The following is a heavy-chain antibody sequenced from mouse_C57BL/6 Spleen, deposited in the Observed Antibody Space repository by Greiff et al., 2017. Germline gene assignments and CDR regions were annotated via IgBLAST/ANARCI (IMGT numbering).Heavy chain of an antibody. Sequence: VQLKQSGPELVKPGASVKIPCKASGYTFTDYNMDWVKPSHGKSLEWIGDRNPNNGGTIYNQKFKGKATLTVDKSSSTAYMELRSLTSEDTAVYYCARKGDLLPRYFDVWGTGTTVTVSS. J-gene: IGHJ1*03. D-gene: IGHD1-1*01. CDR1: GYTFTDYN. CDR2: RNPNNGGT. CDR3: ARKGDLLPRYFDV. V-gene: IGHV1-18*01.